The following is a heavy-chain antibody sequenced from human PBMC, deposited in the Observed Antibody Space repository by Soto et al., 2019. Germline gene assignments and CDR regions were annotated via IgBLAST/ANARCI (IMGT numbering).Heavy chain of an antibody. D-gene: IGHD6-13*01. Sequence: SQTLSLTCAISGDSVSSNSAAWNWIRQSPSRGLEWLGRTYYRSKWYNDYAVSVKSRITINPDTSKNQFSLQLNSVTPEDTAVYYCARDTYSSSWLGDYYYYGMDVWGQGTTVTVSS. CDR2: TYYRSKWYN. V-gene: IGHV6-1*01. J-gene: IGHJ6*02. CDR3: ARDTYSSSWLGDYYYYGMDV. CDR1: GDSVSSNSAA.